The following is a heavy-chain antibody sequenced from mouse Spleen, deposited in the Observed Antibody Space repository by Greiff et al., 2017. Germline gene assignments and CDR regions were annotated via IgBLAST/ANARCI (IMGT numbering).Heavy chain of an antibody. CDR3: ARDYDYDEGFAY. CDR2: ISSGSSTI. Sequence: EVQLVESGGGLVKPGGSLKLSCAASGFTFSDYGMHWVRQAPEKGLEWVAYISSGSSTIYYADTVKGRFTISRDNAKNTLFLQMTSLRSEDTAMYYCARDYDYDEGFAYWGQGTLVTVSA. D-gene: IGHD2-4*01. J-gene: IGHJ3*01. V-gene: IGHV5-17*01. CDR1: GFTFSDYG.